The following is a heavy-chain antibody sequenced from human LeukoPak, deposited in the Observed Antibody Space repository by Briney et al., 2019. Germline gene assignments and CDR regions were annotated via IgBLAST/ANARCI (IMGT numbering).Heavy chain of an antibody. CDR2: VFYSGNSGST. J-gene: IGHJ5*02. CDR3: ARYLRVSAAGVDP. V-gene: IGHV4-39*07. Sequence: SETLSLTCTVSGGSISRSSYYWGWIRQPPGKGLDWIGSVFYSGNSGSTYYNPALKSRVTISVDTSKNQFSLKLSSVTAADTAVYYCARYLRVSAAGVDPWGQGNLVTVSS. D-gene: IGHD6-13*01. CDR1: GGSISRSSYY.